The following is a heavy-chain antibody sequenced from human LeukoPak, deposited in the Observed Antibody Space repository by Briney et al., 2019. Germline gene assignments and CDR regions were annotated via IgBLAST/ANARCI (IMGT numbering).Heavy chain of an antibody. V-gene: IGHV4-4*07. Sequence: SSQTLSLTCTVSGVSISSYYWNWIRQPAGRGLEWIGRIYTSGSTNYNPSLTSRVTMSIATSKNHLSLKLSSVTAADTAVYYCARVGANDYLDLWGQGTLVTVSS. CDR3: ARVGANDYLDL. CDR1: GVSISSYY. CDR2: IYTSGST. D-gene: IGHD3-16*01. J-gene: IGHJ4*02.